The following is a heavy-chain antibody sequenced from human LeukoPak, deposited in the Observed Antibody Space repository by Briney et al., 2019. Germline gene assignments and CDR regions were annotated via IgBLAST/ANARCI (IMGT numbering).Heavy chain of an antibody. CDR2: IKQDRSEK. V-gene: IGHV3-7*01. CDR1: GFTFNKYW. CDR3: ARLREIPVFGVVTKSTSYFDY. J-gene: IGHJ4*02. D-gene: IGHD3-3*01. Sequence: GGSLRLSCAASGFTFNKYWMTWVRQAPGKGLEGGATIKQDRSEKYYVDSVKGRFTISRDNAKNSLYLQMNSLRAEDTAVYYCARLREIPVFGVVTKSTSYFDYWGQGTLVTVSS.